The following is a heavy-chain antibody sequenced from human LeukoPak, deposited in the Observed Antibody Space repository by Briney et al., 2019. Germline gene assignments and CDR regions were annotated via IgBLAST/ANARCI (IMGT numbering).Heavy chain of an antibody. Sequence: GGSLRLSCAASGFTFSNAWMSWVRQAPGKGLEWVGRIKSKTDGGTTDYDAPVKGRFTISRDDSKNTLYLQMNSLKTEDTAVYYCTTDLVPAAMYYFDYWGQGTLVTVSS. J-gene: IGHJ4*02. CDR3: TTDLVPAAMYYFDY. V-gene: IGHV3-15*01. D-gene: IGHD2-2*01. CDR1: GFTFSNAW. CDR2: IKSKTDGGTT.